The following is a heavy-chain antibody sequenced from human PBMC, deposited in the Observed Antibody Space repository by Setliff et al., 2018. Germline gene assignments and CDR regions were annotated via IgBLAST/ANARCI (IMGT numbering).Heavy chain of an antibody. CDR2: IIPMFGPA. J-gene: IGHJ3*02. Sequence: SVKVSCKASGGTLSNYAISWVRQAPGQGPEWMGGIIPMFGPANYAQKFQGRVTITADESTSTAYMELSSLRSEDTAMYYCAREGYNYGYLFDIWGQGTMVTVSS. V-gene: IGHV1-69*13. D-gene: IGHD5-18*01. CDR3: AREGYNYGYLFDI. CDR1: GGTLSNYA.